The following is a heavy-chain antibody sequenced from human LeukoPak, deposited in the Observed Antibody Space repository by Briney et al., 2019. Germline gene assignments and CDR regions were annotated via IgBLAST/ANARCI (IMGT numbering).Heavy chain of an antibody. D-gene: IGHD4-17*01. CDR2: IYYSGST. J-gene: IGHJ2*01. CDR3: ARAPLFYGDSEGYFDL. CDR1: GGSFSGYY. Sequence: PSEALSLTCAVYGGSFSGYYWSWIRQPPGEGLEWLGYIYYSGSTYYNPSLKSRVTISVDTSKNQFSLKPSSVTAADTAVYYCARAPLFYGDSEGYFDLWGRGTLVTVSS. V-gene: IGHV4-34*01.